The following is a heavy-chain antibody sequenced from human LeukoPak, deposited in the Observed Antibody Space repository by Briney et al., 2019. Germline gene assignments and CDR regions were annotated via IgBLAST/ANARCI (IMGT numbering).Heavy chain of an antibody. Sequence: PGGSLRLSCAASGVTFSNYGMHWVRQAPGKGREGVAFIRYDERSKYYADSVKGRFTISRDNSENTLFLQINSLRAEDAAVYYCANDWHSGGYCSGGSCYSFDYWGQGTLVAVSA. V-gene: IGHV3-30*02. CDR2: IRYDERSK. J-gene: IGHJ4*02. CDR1: GVTFSNYG. D-gene: IGHD2-15*01. CDR3: ANDWHSGGYCSGGSCYSFDY.